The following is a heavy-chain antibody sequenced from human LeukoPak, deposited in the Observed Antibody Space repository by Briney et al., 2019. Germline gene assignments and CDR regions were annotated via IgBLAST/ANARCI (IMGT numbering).Heavy chain of an antibody. CDR3: ARVRVYYDFWSGYYYPDY. J-gene: IGHJ4*02. CDR1: GGSIRGYY. V-gene: IGHV4-59*08. CDR2: IYSSGST. Sequence: SETLSLTCNVSGGSIRGYYWSWIRQPPGKGLEWIGYIYSSGSTNYNPSLKSRVTISVDTSKNQFSLKLSSVTAADTAVYYCARVRVYYDFWSGYYYPDYWGQGTLVTVSS. D-gene: IGHD3-3*01.